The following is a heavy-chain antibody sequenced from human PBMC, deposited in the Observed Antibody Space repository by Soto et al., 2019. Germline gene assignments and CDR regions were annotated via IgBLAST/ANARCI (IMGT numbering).Heavy chain of an antibody. CDR3: ASGGYCSGGSCWDDAFDI. CDR2: ISSNGGST. V-gene: IGHV3-64*01. J-gene: IGHJ3*02. CDR1: GFTFSSYA. Sequence: GGSLGLSCAASGFTFSSYAMHWVRQAPGKGLEYVSAISSNGGSTYYANSVKGRFTISRDNSKNTLYPQMGSLRAEDMAVYYCASGGYCSGGSCWDDAFDIWGQGTMVTVSS. D-gene: IGHD2-15*01.